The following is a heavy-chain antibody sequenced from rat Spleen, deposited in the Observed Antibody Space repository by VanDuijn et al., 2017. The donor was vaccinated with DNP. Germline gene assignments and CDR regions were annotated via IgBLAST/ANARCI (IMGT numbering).Heavy chain of an antibody. CDR2: IWTDGNT. V-gene: IGHV2-30*01. D-gene: IGHD1-11*01. CDR3: ARHRGGAFAGYFDF. J-gene: IGHJ1*01. CDR1: GLSLTNFD. Sequence: QVQLKESGPGLVQPSQTLSLTCTVSGLSLTNFDFHWIRQPPGKGLEWMGGIWTDGNTDYNSALNSRLSISRDISKSQVFLKMNSLQPEDTGTYYCARHRGGAFAGYFDFWGPGTMVTVSS.